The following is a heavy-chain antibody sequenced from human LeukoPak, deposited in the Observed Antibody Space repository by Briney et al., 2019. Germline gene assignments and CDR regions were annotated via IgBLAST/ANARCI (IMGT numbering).Heavy chain of an antibody. CDR3: GRELDGSVDY. Sequence: PGGSLRLSCAASGFTFSSYSMNWVRQAPGKGLEWVANIRQDGIKKYYVDSVEGRFTISRENAKNSLFLQMSSLRADDTAVYYCGRELDGSVDYWGQGTLVTVSS. D-gene: IGHD3-10*01. J-gene: IGHJ4*02. V-gene: IGHV3-7*01. CDR2: IRQDGIKK. CDR1: GFTFSSYS.